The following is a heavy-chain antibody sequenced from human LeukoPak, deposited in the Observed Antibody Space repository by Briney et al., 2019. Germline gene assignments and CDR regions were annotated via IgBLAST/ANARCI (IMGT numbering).Heavy chain of an antibody. CDR1: GFTFSSYS. J-gene: IGHJ4*02. CDR2: ISSSSSYI. V-gene: IGHV3-21*01. D-gene: IGHD3-3*01. CDR3: ARDEFDSSTIFGVVTYYFDY. Sequence: GGSLRLSCAASGFTFSSYSMNWVRQAPGKGLEWVSSISSSSSYIYYADSVKGRFTISRDNAKNSLYLQMNSLRAGDTAVYYCARDEFDSSTIFGVVTYYFDYWGQGTLVTVSS.